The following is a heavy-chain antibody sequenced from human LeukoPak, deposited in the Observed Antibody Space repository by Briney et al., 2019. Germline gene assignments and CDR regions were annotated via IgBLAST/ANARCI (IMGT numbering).Heavy chain of an antibody. CDR3: ARGVVVTPPRPYNWFDP. Sequence: ASVKVSCKASGYTFTSYYMHWVRQAPGQGLEWMGIINPSGGSTSYAQKFQGRVTMTGDTSTSTVYMELSSLRSEDTAVYYCARGVVVTPPRPYNWFDPWGQGTLVTVSS. CDR2: INPSGGST. D-gene: IGHD4-23*01. J-gene: IGHJ5*02. V-gene: IGHV1-46*01. CDR1: GYTFTSYY.